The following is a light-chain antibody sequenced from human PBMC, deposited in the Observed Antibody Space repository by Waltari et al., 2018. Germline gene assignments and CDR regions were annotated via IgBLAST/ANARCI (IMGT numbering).Light chain of an antibody. CDR3: HQRSNWPLT. CDR2: DAS. CDR1: QSVSSY. Sequence: EIVLTQSPATLSLSPGERATLSCRASQSVSSYLAWYQQKPGQAPRLLMYDASNRATGVPARFSGSGSGTDFTLTISSLEPEDFAVYYCHQRSNWPLTFGGVTKVEIE. J-gene: IGKJ4*01. V-gene: IGKV3-11*01.